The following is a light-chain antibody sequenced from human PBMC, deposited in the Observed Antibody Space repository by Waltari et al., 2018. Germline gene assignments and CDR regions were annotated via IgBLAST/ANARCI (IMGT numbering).Light chain of an antibody. CDR3: QHYLSLPAT. Sequence: EIVLTQSPGTLSLSPGERATLSCRASQSVSIYLAWYQQKPGQAPSLLIYHASSRATGIPDRFSGSGSGTDFSLTISRLEPEDFAMYYCQHYLSLPATFGPGTKVEIK. CDR2: HAS. CDR1: QSVSIY. J-gene: IGKJ1*01. V-gene: IGKV3-20*01.